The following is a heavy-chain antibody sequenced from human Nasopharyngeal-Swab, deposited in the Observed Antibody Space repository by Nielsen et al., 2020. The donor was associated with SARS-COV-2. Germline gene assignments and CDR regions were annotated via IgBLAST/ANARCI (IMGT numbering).Heavy chain of an antibody. CDR3: AGDRGSYFRDFDY. CDR2: ISSSSSTI. D-gene: IGHD1-26*01. Sequence: VRQMPGKGLEWVSYISSSSSTIYYADSVKGRFTISRDNAKNSLYLQMNSLRDEDTAVYYCAGDRGSYFRDFDYWGQGTLVTVSS. V-gene: IGHV3-48*02. J-gene: IGHJ4*02.